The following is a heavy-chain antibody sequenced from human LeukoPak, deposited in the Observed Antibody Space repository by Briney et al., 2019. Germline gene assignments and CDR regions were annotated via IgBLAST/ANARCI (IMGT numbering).Heavy chain of an antibody. CDR2: IKSKTDGGTT. V-gene: IGHV3-15*01. J-gene: IGHJ4*02. CDR1: GFTFSNAW. D-gene: IGHD3-10*01. Sequence: GRSLRLSCAASGFTFSNAWMSWVRQAPGKGLEWVGRIKSKTDGGTTDYAAPVKGRFTISRDDSKNTLYLQMNSLKTEDTAVYYCTTLIADYYGSGSYPSLDYWGQGTLVTVSS. CDR3: TTLIADYYGSGSYPSLDY.